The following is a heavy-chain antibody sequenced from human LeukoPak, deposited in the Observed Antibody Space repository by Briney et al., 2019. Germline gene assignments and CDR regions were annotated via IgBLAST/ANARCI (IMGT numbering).Heavy chain of an antibody. CDR1: GGTFSSYA. D-gene: IGHD3-10*01. CDR3: ASDGSGSYLAFDI. Sequence: ASVKVSCKASGGTFSSYAISWVRQAPGQGLEWMGGIIPIFGTANYAQKFQGRVTITADKSTSTAYMELSSLRSEDTAVYYCASDGSGSYLAFDIWGQGTMVTVSP. V-gene: IGHV1-69*06. J-gene: IGHJ3*02. CDR2: IIPIFGTA.